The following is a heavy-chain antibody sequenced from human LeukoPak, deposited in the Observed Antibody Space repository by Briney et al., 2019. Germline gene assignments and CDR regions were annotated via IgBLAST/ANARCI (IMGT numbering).Heavy chain of an antibody. D-gene: IGHD3-10*01. CDR2: IKQDGTEK. CDR3: VRVALYYYGSGSYYFFEH. CDR1: GFTFSSYG. V-gene: IGHV3-7*01. J-gene: IGHJ4*02. Sequence: GGSLRLSCAASGFTFSSYGMSWVRQAPGKGLEWVANIKQDGTEKYYVDSVKGRFTISRDNAKNSLYLQMNTLRVEDTAIYYCVRVALYYYGSGSYYFFEHWGQGTPVTASS.